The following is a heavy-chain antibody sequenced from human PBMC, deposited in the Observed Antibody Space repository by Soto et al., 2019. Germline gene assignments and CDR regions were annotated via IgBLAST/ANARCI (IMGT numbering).Heavy chain of an antibody. CDR3: ARRMDCSSTSCYFYYYYYCMDV. CDR1: GGTFSSYA. V-gene: IGHV1-2*02. J-gene: IGHJ6*02. CDR2: INPNSGGT. D-gene: IGHD2-2*01. Sequence: GASVKVSCKASGGTFSSYAISWVRQAPGQGLEWMGWINPNSGGTNYAQKFQGRVTTTRDTSISTAYMELSRLRSDDTAVYYCARRMDCSSTSCYFYYYYYCMDVWGQGTTVTVSS.